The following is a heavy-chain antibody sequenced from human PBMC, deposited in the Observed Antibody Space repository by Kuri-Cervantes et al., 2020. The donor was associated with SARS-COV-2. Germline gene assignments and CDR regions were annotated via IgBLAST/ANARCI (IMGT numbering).Heavy chain of an antibody. CDR1: GGSFSGYY. Sequence: GSLRLSCAVYGGSFSGYYWSWIRQPPGKGLEWIGEINHSGSTNYNPSLKSRVTISVDTSKNQFSLKLSSVTAADTAVYYCARLIGYSGYDYGFGYFDYWGQGTLVTVSS. CDR3: ARLIGYSGYDYGFGYFDY. D-gene: IGHD5-12*01. CDR2: INHSGST. J-gene: IGHJ4*02. V-gene: IGHV4-34*01.